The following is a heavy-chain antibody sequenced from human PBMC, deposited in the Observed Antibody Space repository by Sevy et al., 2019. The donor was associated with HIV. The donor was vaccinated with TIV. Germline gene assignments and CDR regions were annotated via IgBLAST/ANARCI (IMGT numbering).Heavy chain of an antibody. D-gene: IGHD3-10*01. Sequence: GGSLRLSCAASGFSFSSYAMSWVRQAPGKGLEWVSGISGSGITTYYADSVKGRFTISRANSKNTLHLQMNSLRAEDTVVYYCARVAGSGTYYSGDFDYWGQGTLVTVSS. CDR1: GFSFSSYA. CDR3: ARVAGSGTYYSGDFDY. CDR2: ISGSGITT. V-gene: IGHV3-23*01. J-gene: IGHJ4*02.